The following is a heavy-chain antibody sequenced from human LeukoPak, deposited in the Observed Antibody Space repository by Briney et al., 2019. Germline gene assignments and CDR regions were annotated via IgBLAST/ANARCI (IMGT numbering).Heavy chain of an antibody. CDR3: ARDLRVSSGWYVDWFDP. Sequence: PGGSLRLSCAASGFTFSSYAMNCVRQAPGKGLEWVSSISSSSSYIYYADSVKGRFTISRDNAKNSLYLQMNSLRAEDTAVYYCARDLRVSSGWYVDWFDPWGQGTLVTVSS. CDR1: GFTFSSYA. CDR2: ISSSSSYI. J-gene: IGHJ5*02. D-gene: IGHD6-19*01. V-gene: IGHV3-21*01.